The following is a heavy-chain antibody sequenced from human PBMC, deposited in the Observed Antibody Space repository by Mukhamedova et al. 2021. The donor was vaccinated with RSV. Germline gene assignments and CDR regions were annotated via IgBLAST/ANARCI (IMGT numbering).Heavy chain of an antibody. D-gene: IGHD3-3*01. Sequence: GSGSSTFYADTVKGRFSISRDNSKNTVYLQMNSLRVEDTAVYYCAKDDGDIAIFGVAVFNYWGQGTLATVSP. J-gene: IGHJ1*01. CDR3: AKDDGDIAIFGVAVFNY. V-gene: IGHV3-23*01. CDR2: GSGSST.